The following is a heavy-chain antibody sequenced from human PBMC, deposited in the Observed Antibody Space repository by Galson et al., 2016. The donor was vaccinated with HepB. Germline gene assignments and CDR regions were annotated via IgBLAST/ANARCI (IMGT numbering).Heavy chain of an antibody. D-gene: IGHD6-13*01. V-gene: IGHV1-46*01. Sequence: SVKVSCKASGYPFSNYYIHWVRQAPGQGLEWMAIINPSISSTSYAQKFQGRLTITRDTSTSTVYMELSSLRSEDTAVYYCARESSSWQRDTYGMDVWGQGTTVTVSS. J-gene: IGHJ6*02. CDR2: INPSISST. CDR3: ARESSSWQRDTYGMDV. CDR1: GYPFSNYY.